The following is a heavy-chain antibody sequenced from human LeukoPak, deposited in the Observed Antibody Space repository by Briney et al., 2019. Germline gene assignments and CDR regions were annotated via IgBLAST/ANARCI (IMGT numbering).Heavy chain of an antibody. V-gene: IGHV4-59*01. CDR1: GGSISSYY. CDR2: IYYSGST. D-gene: IGHD4-17*01. J-gene: IGHJ3*02. Sequence: SETLSLTCTVSGGSISSYYWSWIRQPPGKRLEWIGYIYYSGSTNYNPSLKSRVTISVDTSKNQFSLKLSSVTAADTAVYYCASEVAVTTSGDAFDIWGQGTMVTVSS. CDR3: ASEVAVTTSGDAFDI.